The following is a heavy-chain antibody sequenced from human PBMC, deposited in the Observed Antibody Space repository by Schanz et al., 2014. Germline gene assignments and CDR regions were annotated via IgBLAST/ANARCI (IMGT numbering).Heavy chain of an antibody. Sequence: EVQLVESGGGLIQPGGSLRLSCAASGFGFSSYSMNWVRQAPGKGLEWVSYISGSSRTIYYADSMKGRFTVSRDNAENALYQQMNSLRAEDTGLYFCARGGSGSHYRLDSWGQGTLVTVSS. J-gene: IGHJ4*02. CDR3: ARGGSGSHYRLDS. CDR2: ISGSSRTI. CDR1: GFGFSSYS. D-gene: IGHD1-26*01. V-gene: IGHV3-48*01.